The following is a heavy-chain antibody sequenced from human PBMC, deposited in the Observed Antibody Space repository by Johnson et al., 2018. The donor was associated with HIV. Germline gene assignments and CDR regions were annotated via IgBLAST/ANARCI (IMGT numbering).Heavy chain of an antibody. D-gene: IGHD1-26*01. V-gene: IGHV3-11*04. CDR3: AREGSVGATIFTMFDAVDI. J-gene: IGHJ3*02. Sequence: QVQLVESGGGLVKPGGSLRLSCAVSGFTFSDHYMSWIRQAPGKGLEWVSYISSSSSSIYYADSVKGRFTISRDNAKNSLYLQMNSLRAEDTAVYYCAREGSVGATIFTMFDAVDIWGQGTMVTVSS. CDR1: GFTFSDHY. CDR2: ISSSSSSI.